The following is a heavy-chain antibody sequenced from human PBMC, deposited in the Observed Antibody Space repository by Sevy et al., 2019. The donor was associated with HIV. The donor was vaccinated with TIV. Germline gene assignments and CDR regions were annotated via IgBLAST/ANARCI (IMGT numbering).Heavy chain of an antibody. D-gene: IGHD3-10*01. CDR3: ARERETGDYYYGMDV. Sequence: ASVKVSCKASGYTFNSYNMHWVRQAPGQRLEWMGWINAGNGNTKYSQSFQGRVTITRDTSASTAYMELGSLISEDMAVYYCARERETGDYYYGMDVWGQGTTVTVSS. CDR1: GYTFNSYN. J-gene: IGHJ6*02. CDR2: INAGNGNT. V-gene: IGHV1-3*01.